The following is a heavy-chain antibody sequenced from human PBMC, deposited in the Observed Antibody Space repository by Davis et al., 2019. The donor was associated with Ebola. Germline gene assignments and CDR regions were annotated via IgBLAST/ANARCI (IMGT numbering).Heavy chain of an antibody. V-gene: IGHV1-46*01. CDR3: ARCQPDWGSGAFDF. Sequence: AASVKVSCKAYGYTFTTYYMHWVRQAPGQGLEWMGIINPSTDGTTYAQKFQGIVTMTRDTSTSTVYMELNSLRSEDTAVYYCARCQPDWGSGAFDFWGQGTVVTVSS. CDR2: INPSTDGT. J-gene: IGHJ3*01. CDR1: GYTFTTYY. D-gene: IGHD7-27*01.